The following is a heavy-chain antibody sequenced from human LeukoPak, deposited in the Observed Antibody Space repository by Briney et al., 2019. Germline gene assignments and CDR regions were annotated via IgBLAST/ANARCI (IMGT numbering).Heavy chain of an antibody. V-gene: IGHV3-66*03. CDR1: GFTGSCNS. Sequence: PSGGPLRPSCTASGFTGSCNSMSCGRPPPGEGLEWVSFIYSDNTHYSDSVKGRFTISRDNSKNTLFLQMSSLRPEDTAVYYCGRDNSHYALDIWGQGTMVIVS. D-gene: IGHD4-11*01. CDR2: IYSDNT. CDR3: GRDNSHYALDI. J-gene: IGHJ3*02.